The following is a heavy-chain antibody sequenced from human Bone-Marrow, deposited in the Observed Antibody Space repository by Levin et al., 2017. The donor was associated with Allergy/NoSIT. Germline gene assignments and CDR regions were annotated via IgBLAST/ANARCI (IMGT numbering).Heavy chain of an antibody. Sequence: GESLKISCTASEFMASSTYMSWVRQAPGKGLEWVSVIYSGGDTYYADSVKGRFTISRDNSKNTMYLQMNSLRAEDTAVYYCARGGKFDDYWGQGTLVTVSS. CDR2: IYSGGDT. V-gene: IGHV3-53*01. J-gene: IGHJ4*02. D-gene: IGHD3-10*01. CDR3: ARGGKFDDY. CDR1: EFMASSTY.